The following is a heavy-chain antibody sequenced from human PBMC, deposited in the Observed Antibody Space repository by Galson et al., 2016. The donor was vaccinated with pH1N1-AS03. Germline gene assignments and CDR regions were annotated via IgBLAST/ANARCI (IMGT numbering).Heavy chain of an antibody. V-gene: IGHV3-74*01. CDR2: INEEGSTT. CDR1: GFTFTSSW. D-gene: IGHD1-26*01. CDR3: VREQGGSNDY. Sequence: SLRLSCAASGFTFTSSWMHWVRQAPGKGLEWVAHINEEGSTTRYADSVKGRVTISRDNATNTLYLEMNRLRAEDTAVYFGVREQGGSNDYWGQGTLVSVSS. J-gene: IGHJ4*02.